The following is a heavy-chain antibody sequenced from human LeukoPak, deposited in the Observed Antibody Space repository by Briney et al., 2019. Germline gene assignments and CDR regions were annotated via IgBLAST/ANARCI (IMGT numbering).Heavy chain of an antibody. J-gene: IGHJ4*02. CDR1: GFTCSTYA. Sequence: GGSLRLSRAASGFTCSTYAMNWVRQVPGKGLEWVSGISWNSGSIGYADSVKGRFTISRDNAKNSLYLQMNSLRAEDTALYYWAKGRLGSSSTSLDYWGQGTLVTVSS. CDR2: ISWNSGSI. V-gene: IGHV3-9*01. D-gene: IGHD6-6*01. CDR3: AKGRLGSSSTSLDY.